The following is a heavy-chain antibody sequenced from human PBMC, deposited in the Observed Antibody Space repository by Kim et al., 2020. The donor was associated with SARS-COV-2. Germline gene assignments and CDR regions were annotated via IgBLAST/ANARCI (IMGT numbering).Heavy chain of an antibody. V-gene: IGHV4-59*08. J-gene: IGHJ4*02. CDR2: IYYSGST. D-gene: IGHD6-19*01. Sequence: SETLSLTCTVSGGSISSYYWSWIRQPPGKGLQWIGYIYYSGSTNYNPSLKSRVTISVDTSKNQFSLKLSSVTAADTAVYYCARPPLGGSSGWTLWGQGTLVTVSS. CDR3: ARPPLGGSSGWTL. CDR1: GGSISSYY.